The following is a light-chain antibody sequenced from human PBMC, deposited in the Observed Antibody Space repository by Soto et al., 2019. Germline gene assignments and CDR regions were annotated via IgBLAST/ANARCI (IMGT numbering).Light chain of an antibody. Sequence: DIQMTQSPSTLSASVGDRVTITCRASQSLSSWLAWYQQKPGKAPKLLIYDASSLESGVPSRFSGSGSGTDFTLTISSLQPDEFATYYCQHYNSHSRTFGQGTKVEFK. CDR3: QHYNSHSRT. CDR2: DAS. J-gene: IGKJ1*01. CDR1: QSLSSW. V-gene: IGKV1-5*01.